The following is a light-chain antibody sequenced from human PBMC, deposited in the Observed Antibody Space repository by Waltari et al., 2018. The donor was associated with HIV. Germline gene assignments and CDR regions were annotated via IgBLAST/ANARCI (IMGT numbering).Light chain of an antibody. CDR3: QSYDNTLGGVV. Sequence: QSVLSQPPSVSGAPGQNVTIACAGTISNVGAGFEVNWYPQFPGFAPRIVIFGNTNRPSGVTARFSGSKSDTSASLAITGLRAEDEADYHCQSYDNTLGGVVFGGGTKLTVL. CDR1: ISNVGAGFE. V-gene: IGLV1-40*01. CDR2: GNT. J-gene: IGLJ2*01.